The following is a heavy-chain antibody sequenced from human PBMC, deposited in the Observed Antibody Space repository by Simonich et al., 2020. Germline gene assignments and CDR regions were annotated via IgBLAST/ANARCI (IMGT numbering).Heavy chain of an antibody. J-gene: IGHJ4*02. CDR2: FSSSSSYI. CDR1: GFTFSSYS. V-gene: IGHV3-21*01. CDR3: ARDTSYYGSGSYYFDY. D-gene: IGHD3-10*01. Sequence: GGGLVKPGGSLRLSCAASGFTFSSYSMTWVGQAPWKGLEWVSSFSSSSSYIYYADSLNGRFTISRDNAKNSLYLQMNSLRAEDTAVYYCARDTSYYGSGSYYFDYWGQGTLVTVSS.